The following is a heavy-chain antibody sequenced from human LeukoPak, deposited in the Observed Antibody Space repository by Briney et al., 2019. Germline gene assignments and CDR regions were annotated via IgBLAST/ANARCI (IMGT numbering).Heavy chain of an antibody. Sequence: GGSLRLSCAASGFTFSSYWMHWVRQAPEKGLVWVSRINSDGTSTSNADSVKGRFTISRDNAKNTLYLQMNSLRAEDTAVYYCARNYVWGNYRYFDYWGQGTLVTVSS. J-gene: IGHJ4*02. CDR3: ARNYVWGNYRYFDY. D-gene: IGHD3-16*02. CDR2: INSDGTST. V-gene: IGHV3-74*01. CDR1: GFTFSSYW.